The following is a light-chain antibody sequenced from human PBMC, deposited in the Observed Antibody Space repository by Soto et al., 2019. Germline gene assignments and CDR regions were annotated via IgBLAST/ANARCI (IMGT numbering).Light chain of an antibody. V-gene: IGKV3-15*01. CDR2: ETV. J-gene: IGKJ1*01. CDR1: QSVYHM. Sequence: EIMMTQSPDTLSSSPGDRATLGCLARQSVYHMVDSYQQTPGQTHKPLTYETVSRDAEVSGRFCGSVSRTEFSLTISSLQSVDYAVYFCQQYVNSPKTFGHGTKV. CDR3: QQYVNSPKT.